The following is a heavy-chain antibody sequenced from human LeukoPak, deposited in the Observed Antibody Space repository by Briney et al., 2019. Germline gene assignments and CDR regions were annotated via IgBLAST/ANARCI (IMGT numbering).Heavy chain of an antibody. CDR1: GFTFSTYA. CDR2: FSGSGGRT. J-gene: IGHJ4*02. V-gene: IGHV3-23*01. D-gene: IGHD6-13*01. Sequence: GGSLRLSCAASGFTFSTYAMSWVRQAPGKGLEWVSAFSGSGGRTYYMDSVKGRFTISSDSSKNTLYLQMNSLRAEDTAVYYCAKPKTMGSSSWYYFDYWGQGTLVTVSS. CDR3: AKPKTMGSSSWYYFDY.